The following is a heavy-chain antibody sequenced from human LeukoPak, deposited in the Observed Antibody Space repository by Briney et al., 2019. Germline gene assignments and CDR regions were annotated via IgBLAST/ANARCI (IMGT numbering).Heavy chain of an antibody. CDR3: AREGSSGYYPRY. Sequence: ASVKVSCKASGYTFTSYGISWVRQAPGQGLEWMGWISAYNGDTNYAQNLQGRVTMTTDTSTSTAYMELRSLRSDDTAMYYCAREGSSGYYPRYWGQGTLVTVSS. J-gene: IGHJ4*02. CDR2: ISAYNGDT. V-gene: IGHV1-18*01. D-gene: IGHD3-22*01. CDR1: GYTFTSYG.